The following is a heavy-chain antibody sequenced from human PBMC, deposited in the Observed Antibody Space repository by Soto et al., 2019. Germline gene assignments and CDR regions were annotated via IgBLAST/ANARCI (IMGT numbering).Heavy chain of an antibody. Sequence: SETLYLTCTVSGGSISTYYWSWIRQPPGKGLEWIGYIYYSGSTSYNPSLKSRVTISVDTSKNQFSLKLRSVTAADTAVYYCASDRSSGWDQGYGMDVWGQGTTVTVSS. CDR3: ASDRSSGWDQGYGMDV. CDR1: GGSISTYY. V-gene: IGHV4-59*01. J-gene: IGHJ6*02. CDR2: IYYSGST. D-gene: IGHD6-19*01.